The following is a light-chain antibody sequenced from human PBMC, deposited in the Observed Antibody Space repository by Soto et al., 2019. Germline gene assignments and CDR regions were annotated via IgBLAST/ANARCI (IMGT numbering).Light chain of an antibody. V-gene: IGLV2-11*01. Sequence: QSALTQPRSVSGSPGQSVTISCTGTSSDVGKYNYVSWYQQHPGKAPKLIIYDVSRRPSGVHDRFSGSKSGNTASLTISGLRADDEADYYCCSYAGSFTYVFGTGTRSPS. J-gene: IGLJ1*01. CDR3: CSYAGSFTYV. CDR1: SSDVGKYNY. CDR2: DVS.